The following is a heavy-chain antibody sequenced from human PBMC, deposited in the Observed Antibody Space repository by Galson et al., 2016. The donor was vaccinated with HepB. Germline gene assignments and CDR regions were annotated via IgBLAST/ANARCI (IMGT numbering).Heavy chain of an antibody. CDR3: ARRFGPSPERSGNYGGFDY. CDR1: GYIFTNYW. Sequence: QSGAEVKKAGESLKISCKSSGYIFTNYWIGWVRQMPGKGLEWMGTLYPGDSDAIYSPAFQGQVTISVDKSISTAYLRWNSLRASDTAMYYCARRFGPSPERSGNYGGFDYWGQGTLVTVSS. CDR2: LYPGDSDA. J-gene: IGHJ4*02. V-gene: IGHV5-51*01. D-gene: IGHD3-22*01.